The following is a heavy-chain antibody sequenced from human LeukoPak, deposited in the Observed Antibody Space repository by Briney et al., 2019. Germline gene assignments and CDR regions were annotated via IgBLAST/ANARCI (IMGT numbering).Heavy chain of an antibody. D-gene: IGHD4-17*01. CDR1: GFTFSSYS. J-gene: IGHJ4*02. CDR2: ISSSSSYI. CDR3: ATEDDYGDAGVDY. V-gene: IGHV3-21*01. Sequence: GGSLRLSCAASGFTFSSYSMNWVRQAPGKGLEWVSSISSSSSYIYYADSVKGRSTISRHNPKNSLYLQMNSRRAEDTAVYYCATEDDYGDAGVDYWGQGTLVTVSS.